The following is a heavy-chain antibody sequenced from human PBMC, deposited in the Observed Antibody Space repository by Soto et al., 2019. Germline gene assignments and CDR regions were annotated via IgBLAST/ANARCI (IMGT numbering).Heavy chain of an antibody. CDR2: IYHSGST. V-gene: IGHV4-4*02. Sequence: QVQLQESGPGLVKPSGTLSLTCAVSGGSISSSNWWSWVRQPPGKGLEWIGEIYHSGSTNYNPSRKSRVTTSVDKSKNQFSMKLSSVTAADTAVYYCARAIVVVVAATGSFDYWGQGTLVTVSS. CDR1: GGSISSSNW. J-gene: IGHJ4*02. CDR3: ARAIVVVVAATGSFDY. D-gene: IGHD2-15*01.